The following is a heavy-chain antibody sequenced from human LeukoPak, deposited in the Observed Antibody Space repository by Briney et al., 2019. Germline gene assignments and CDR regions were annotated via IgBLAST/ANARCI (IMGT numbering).Heavy chain of an antibody. D-gene: IGHD6-19*01. CDR2: IYPGDSDT. V-gene: IGHV5-51*01. J-gene: IGHJ6*02. Sequence: GESLKISCKASGYIFTTFWIAWVRQMPGKGLEWMGIIYPGDSDTRYSPSFQGQVTISADKSISTAYLQWSGLKASDTAMYYCARGRRGLVSLFRYYYYGMDVWGQGTTVTVSS. CDR1: GYIFTTFW. CDR3: ARGRRGLVSLFRYYYYGMDV.